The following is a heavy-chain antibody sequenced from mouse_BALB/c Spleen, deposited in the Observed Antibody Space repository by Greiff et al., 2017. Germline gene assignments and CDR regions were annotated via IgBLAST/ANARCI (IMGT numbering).Heavy chain of an antibody. J-gene: IGHJ4*01. CDR3: ARDSTGNAMDY. D-gene: IGHD4-1*01. V-gene: IGHV7-3*02. CDR2: IRNKANGYTT. CDR1: GFTFTDYY. Sequence: EVQVVESGGGLVQPGGSLRLSCATSGFTFTDYYMSWVRQPPGKALEWLGFIRNKANGYTTEYSASVKGRFTISRDNSQSILYLQMNTLRAEDSATYYCARDSTGNAMDYWGQGTSVTVSS.